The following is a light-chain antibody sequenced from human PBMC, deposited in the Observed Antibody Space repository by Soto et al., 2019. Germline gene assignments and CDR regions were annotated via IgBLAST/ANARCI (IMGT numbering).Light chain of an antibody. CDR2: GAS. CDR3: QQYNNWPQT. V-gene: IGKV3-15*01. Sequence: EIVMTQSPATLSVSPGERATLSCRASQSVSSNLAWYQQKPGQAPRLLIYGASTRATGIPARFSGSGSGTEFTLNINSLQSEDFAVYYCQQYNNWPQTFGQGTKVEIK. CDR1: QSVSSN. J-gene: IGKJ1*01.